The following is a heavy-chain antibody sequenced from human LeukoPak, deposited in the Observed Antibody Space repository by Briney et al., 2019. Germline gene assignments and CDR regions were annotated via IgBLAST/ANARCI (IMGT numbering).Heavy chain of an antibody. Sequence: GGSLRLSCAASGFTFNDYWRHWVRQAPGKGLVGVSHINNDGSITNYADSGKGRFTVSRDNAKSTVFLQMNSLRVEDTAVYYCARGPPGFRVGDYWGQGTLVTVSS. CDR1: GFTFNDYW. CDR3: ARGPPGFRVGDY. V-gene: IGHV3-74*01. D-gene: IGHD1-1*01. J-gene: IGHJ4*02. CDR2: INNDGSIT.